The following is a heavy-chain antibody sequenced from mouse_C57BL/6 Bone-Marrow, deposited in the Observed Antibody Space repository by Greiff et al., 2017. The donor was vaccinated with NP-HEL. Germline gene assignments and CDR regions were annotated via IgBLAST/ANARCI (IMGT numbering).Heavy chain of an antibody. D-gene: IGHD1-1*01. J-gene: IGHJ1*03. V-gene: IGHV1-85*01. CDR3: ARATAVVAPYWYFDV. CDR1: GYTFTSYD. CDR2: IYPRDGST. Sequence: VKLQQSGPELVKPGASVKLSCKASGYTFTSYDINWVKQRPGQGLEWIGWIYPRDGSTKYNEKFKGKATLTVDTSSSTAYMELHSLTSEDSAVYFGARATAVVAPYWYFDVWGTGTTVTVSS.